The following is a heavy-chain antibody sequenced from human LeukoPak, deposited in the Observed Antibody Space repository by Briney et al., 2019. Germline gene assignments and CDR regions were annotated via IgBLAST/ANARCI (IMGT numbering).Heavy chain of an antibody. CDR2: ISYDGSNK. D-gene: IGHD3-3*01. CDR3: AKGGGNYDFWSGYQTYYFDY. CDR1: GFTFSSYG. Sequence: PGGSLRLSCAASGFTFSSYGMHWVRQAPGKGLEWVAVISYDGSNKYYADSVKGRFTISRDNSKNTLYLQMNSLRAEDTAVYYCAKGGGNYDFWSGYQTYYFDYRGQGTLVTVSS. J-gene: IGHJ4*02. V-gene: IGHV3-30*18.